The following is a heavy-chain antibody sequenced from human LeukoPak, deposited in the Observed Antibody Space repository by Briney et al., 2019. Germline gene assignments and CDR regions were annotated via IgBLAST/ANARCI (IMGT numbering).Heavy chain of an antibody. CDR3: ARVGLSGGHGLDV. J-gene: IGHJ6*02. CDR2: IYYSGTT. CDR1: GASISSYY. Sequence: SETLSLTCTVSGASISSYYWSWIRQPPGKGLEWIGYIYYSGTTIYNPSLKSRVTISVDTSNNQISLKLNSVTAADTAVYCCARVGLSGGHGLDVWGQGTTVTVSS. D-gene: IGHD3-10*02. V-gene: IGHV4-59*01.